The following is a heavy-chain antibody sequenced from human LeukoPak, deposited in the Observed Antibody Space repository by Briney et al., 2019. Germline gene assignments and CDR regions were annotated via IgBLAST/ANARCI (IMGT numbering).Heavy chain of an antibody. V-gene: IGHV1-18*01. CDR1: GYTFTSYG. J-gene: IGHJ6*03. CDR2: ISAYNGNT. D-gene: IGHD6-13*01. CDR3: ARDYSSSWDYYYYMDV. Sequence: GASVKVSCKASGYTFTSYGISWVRQAPGQGLEWMGWISAYNGNTNYAQKLQGRVTMTTDTSTSTAYMELRSLRSDDTAVYYCARDYSSSWDYYYYMDVWGKGTTVTISS.